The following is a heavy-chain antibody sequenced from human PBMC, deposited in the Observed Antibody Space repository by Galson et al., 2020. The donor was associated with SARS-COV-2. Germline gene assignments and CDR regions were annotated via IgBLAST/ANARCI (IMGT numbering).Heavy chain of an antibody. Sequence: SQTLSLTCTVSGGSISSYYWSWIRQPPGKGLEWIGYIYYSGSTNYNPSLKSRVTISVDTSKNQFSLKLSSVTAADTAVYYCARTYYYDSSGYYFDYWGQGTLVTVSS. CDR3: ARTYYYDSSGYYFDY. V-gene: IGHV4-59*13. D-gene: IGHD3-22*01. CDR1: GGSISSYY. CDR2: IYYSGST. J-gene: IGHJ4*02.